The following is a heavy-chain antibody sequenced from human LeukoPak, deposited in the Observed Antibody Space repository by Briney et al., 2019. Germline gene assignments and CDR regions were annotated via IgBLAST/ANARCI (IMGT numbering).Heavy chain of an antibody. CDR2: ISWNSGSI. Sequence: GGSLRLSCAASGFTFDDYAMHWVRQAPGKGLEWVSGISWNSGSIGYADSVKGRFTISRDNAKNSLYLQMNSLRAEDTALYYCAKATDFAQQLLLCAFDIWGQGQWSPSLQ. CDR3: AKATDFAQQLLLCAFDI. J-gene: IGHJ3*02. V-gene: IGHV3-9*01. CDR1: GFTFDDYA. D-gene: IGHD6-13*01.